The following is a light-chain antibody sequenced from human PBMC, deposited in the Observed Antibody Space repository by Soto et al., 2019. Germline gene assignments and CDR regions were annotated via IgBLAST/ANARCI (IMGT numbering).Light chain of an antibody. CDR3: QHYNYWTYT. CDR1: QTIDKT. J-gene: IGKJ2*01. CDR2: DAS. Sequence: EILMTQSPATLSLSPGERATLSCRASQTIDKTLAWYQRKPGQAPRLLIYDASTRATGVPARLSGSGYGTNLTITISSMKSEDFEVYYCQHYNYWTYTFGQGTQVDIK. V-gene: IGKV3-15*01.